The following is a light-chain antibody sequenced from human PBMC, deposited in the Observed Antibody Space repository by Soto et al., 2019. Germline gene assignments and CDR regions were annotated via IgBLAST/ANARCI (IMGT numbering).Light chain of an antibody. J-gene: IGKJ2*01. CDR3: QQYDNWPYT. V-gene: IGKV3-15*01. Sequence: EIVLTQSPGTLSLSPGERATLSCRASQSVSSNLAWYQQKPGQAPRLLIYGASTRATGIPARFGGSGSGTDFTLTISSLQSEDFAVYFCQQYDNWPYTFGQGTKVDIK. CDR1: QSVSSN. CDR2: GAS.